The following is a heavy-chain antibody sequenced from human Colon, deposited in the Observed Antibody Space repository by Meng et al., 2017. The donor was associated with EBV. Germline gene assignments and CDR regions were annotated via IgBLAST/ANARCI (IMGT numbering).Heavy chain of an antibody. V-gene: IGHV4-39*07. CDR3: VRVRGDFDY. CDR2: INSNWNT. CDR1: GDSVSDTNPF. J-gene: IGHJ4*02. D-gene: IGHD3-16*01. Sequence: QLQLQESGPGLGKPSETLSLTCIVSGDSVSDTNPFWGWVRQAPGKGLEWVGSINSNWNTYSNPSLTSRVTMSLDTSKNQFSLKLSSVTAADTAVYYCVRVRGDFDYWGQGTLVTVSS.